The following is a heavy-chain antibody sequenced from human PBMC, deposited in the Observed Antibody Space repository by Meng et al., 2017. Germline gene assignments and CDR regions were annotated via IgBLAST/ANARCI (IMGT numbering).Heavy chain of an antibody. CDR1: GGSISSSNW. J-gene: IGHJ2*01. V-gene: IGHV4-4*02. CDR3: ARGSGYSYGFNWYFDL. CDR2: IYHSGST. D-gene: IGHD5-18*01. Sequence: VQLEEAGPDMVKPSGTLSIPCAVSGGSISSSNWWSWVRQPPGKGLEWIGEIYHSGSTNYNPSLKSRVTISGDKSKNQFSLKLSSVTAADTAVYYCARGSGYSYGFNWYFDLWGRGTLVTVSS.